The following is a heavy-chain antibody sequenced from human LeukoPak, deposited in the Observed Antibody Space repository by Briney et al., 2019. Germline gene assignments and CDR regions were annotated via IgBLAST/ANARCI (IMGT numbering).Heavy chain of an antibody. CDR2: IRSNSDGGTI. D-gene: IGHD3-22*01. J-gene: IGHJ5*02. CDR3: ATDFYDNT. V-gene: IGHV3-15*07. CDR1: GFTFSNAW. Sequence: GGSLRLSCATSGFTFSNAWMNWVRQAPGKGLEWVGRIRSNSDGGTIDYAAPVKGRFTLSRDDSKTTLYLQMNSPQTEDTAVYYCATDFYDNTWGQGTLVTVSS.